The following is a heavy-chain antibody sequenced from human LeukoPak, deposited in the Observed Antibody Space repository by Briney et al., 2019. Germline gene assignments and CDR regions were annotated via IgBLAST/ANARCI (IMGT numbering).Heavy chain of an antibody. D-gene: IGHD2-21*01. V-gene: IGHV3-53*01. J-gene: IGHJ4*02. Sequence: GGSLRLSCAASGFTFSSNYMSWVRQAPGKGLEWVSVAYSGGITYYLDSVKGRFTVSRDNAKNTLYLQMDSLRGEDTAVYYCAKDFRIGYSAHFDYWGQGALVTVSS. CDR2: AYSGGIT. CDR3: AKDFRIGYSAHFDY. CDR1: GFTFSSNY.